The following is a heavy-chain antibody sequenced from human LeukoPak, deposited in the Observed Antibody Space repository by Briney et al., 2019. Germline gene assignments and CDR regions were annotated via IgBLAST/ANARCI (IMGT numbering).Heavy chain of an antibody. CDR2: INHSGST. CDR1: GGSISSGGYY. V-gene: IGHV4-39*07. Sequence: PSETLSLTCTVSGGSISSGGYYWSWIRQPPGKGLEWIGEINHSGSTNYNPSLKSRVTTSVDTSKNQFSLKLSSVTAADTAVYYCARVGSEQWLVYFDYWGQGTLVTVSS. J-gene: IGHJ4*02. CDR3: ARVGSEQWLVYFDY. D-gene: IGHD6-19*01.